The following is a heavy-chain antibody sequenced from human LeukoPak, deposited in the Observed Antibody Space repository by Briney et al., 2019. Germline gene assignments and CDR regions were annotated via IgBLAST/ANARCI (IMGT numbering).Heavy chain of an antibody. V-gene: IGHV4-30-2*01. J-gene: IGHJ3*02. CDR1: GGSISSGGYY. CDR3: ARADTVTIDAFDI. CDR2: IYHSGST. Sequence: PSQTLSLTCTVSGGSISSGGYYWSWIRQPPGKGLKWIGYIYHSGSTYYNPSLKSRVTISVDRSKNQFSLKLSSVTAADTAVYYCARADTVTIDAFDIWGQGTMVTVSS. D-gene: IGHD4-17*01.